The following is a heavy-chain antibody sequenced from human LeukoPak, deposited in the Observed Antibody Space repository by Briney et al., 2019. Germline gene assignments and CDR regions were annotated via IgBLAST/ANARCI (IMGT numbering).Heavy chain of an antibody. CDR1: GFTFSSYA. CDR3: AKDLITMVRGGSFDY. V-gene: IGHV3-23*01. D-gene: IGHD3-10*01. J-gene: IGHJ4*02. CDR2: ISGGGGST. Sequence: PGGSLRLSCAASGFTFSSYAMSWVRQAPGKGLEWVSAISGGGGSTYYADSVKGRFTISRDNSKNTLYLQMNSLRAEDTAVYYCAKDLITMVRGGSFDYWGQGTLVTVSS.